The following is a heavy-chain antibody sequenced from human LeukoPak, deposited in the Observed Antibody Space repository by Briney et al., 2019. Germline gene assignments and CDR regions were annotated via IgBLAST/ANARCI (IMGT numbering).Heavy chain of an antibody. CDR1: GGSISTYY. CDR3: ARGGTYYDILTGYYHMDV. CDR2: ISYSGST. V-gene: IGHV4-59*01. D-gene: IGHD3-9*01. Sequence: TSETLSLTCTVSGGSISTYYWSWIRQPPGKGLEYIGYISYSGSTNYNPSLKSRVTISVDTSKNQFSLKLSSVTAADTAVYYCARGGTYYDILTGYYHMDVWGQGTTVTVSS. J-gene: IGHJ6*02.